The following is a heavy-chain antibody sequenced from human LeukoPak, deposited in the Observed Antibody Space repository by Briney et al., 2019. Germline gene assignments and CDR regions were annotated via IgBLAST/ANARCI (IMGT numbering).Heavy chain of an antibody. J-gene: IGHJ4*02. CDR3: ARGDIPVATDY. CDR1: GGSFSGYY. Sequence: SETLSLTCAVYGGSFSGYYWSWIRQPPGKGLEWIGEINHSGSTNYNPSLKSRVTISVDTSKNQFSLKLSSVTAADTAVYYCARGDIPVATDYWGQGNLVTVSS. CDR2: INHSGST. V-gene: IGHV4-34*01. D-gene: IGHD6-19*01.